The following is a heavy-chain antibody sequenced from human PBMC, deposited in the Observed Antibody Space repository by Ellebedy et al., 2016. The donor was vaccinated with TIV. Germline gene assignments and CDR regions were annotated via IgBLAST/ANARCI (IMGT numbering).Heavy chain of an antibody. CDR2: IYYSGST. Sequence: MPSETLSLTCTVSGASISSYFWTWIRQPPGKGLEWIGYIYYSGSTNYSPFLRSRVPRSMDTSKKQFSLKLSSVTAADTAIYYCARAQSGYYFDHWGQGALVTVSS. J-gene: IGHJ4*02. D-gene: IGHD6-25*01. V-gene: IGHV4-59*01. CDR3: ARAQSGYYFDH. CDR1: GASISSYF.